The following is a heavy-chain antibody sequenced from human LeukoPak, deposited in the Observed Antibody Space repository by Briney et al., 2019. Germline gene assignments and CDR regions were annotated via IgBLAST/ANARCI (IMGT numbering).Heavy chain of an antibody. CDR2: IIPIFGTA. CDR1: GGTFSSYA. Sequence: SVKVSCKPSGGTFSSYAISWVRQAPGQGLEWMGGIIPIFGTANYAQKFQGRVTITADESTSTAYMELSSLRSEDTAVYYCARYDFWSGYLTYWGQGTLVTVSS. D-gene: IGHD3-3*01. V-gene: IGHV1-69*13. CDR3: ARYDFWSGYLTY. J-gene: IGHJ4*02.